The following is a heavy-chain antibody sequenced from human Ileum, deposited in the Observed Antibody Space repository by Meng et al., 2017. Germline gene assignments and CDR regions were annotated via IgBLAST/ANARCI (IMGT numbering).Heavy chain of an antibody. D-gene: IGHD3-22*01. CDR3: SRTSYYDNSGYYPG. J-gene: IGHJ4*02. CDR2: INHSGST. V-gene: IGHV4-34*01. Sequence: QLQQWGAGLLKPSEPLSLTCAVYGGSFSGYYWSWIRQPPGKGLEWIGEINHSGSTNYNPSLKSRVTISVDTSKNQFSLKLSSVTAADTAVYYCSRTSYYDNSGYYPGWGQGTLVTVFS. CDR1: GGSFSGYY.